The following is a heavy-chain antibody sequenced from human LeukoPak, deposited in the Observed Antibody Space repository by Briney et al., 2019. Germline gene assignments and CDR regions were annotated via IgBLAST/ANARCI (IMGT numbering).Heavy chain of an antibody. Sequence: PSETLSLTCTVSGGSISSYYWSWIRQPPGKGLEWIGYIYYSGSTNYNPSLKSRVTISVDTSKNQFSLKLSSVTAADTAVYYCARGAHYYDSSGYYQPFDYWGQGTLVTVSS. J-gene: IGHJ4*02. V-gene: IGHV4-59*12. CDR1: GGSISSYY. CDR3: ARGAHYYDSSGYYQPFDY. CDR2: IYYSGST. D-gene: IGHD3-22*01.